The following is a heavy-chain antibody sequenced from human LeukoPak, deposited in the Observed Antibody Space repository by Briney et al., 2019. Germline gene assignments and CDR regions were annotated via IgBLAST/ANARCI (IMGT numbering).Heavy chain of an antibody. CDR1: GFTFKTYW. V-gene: IGHV3-7*01. D-gene: IGHD3-10*01. J-gene: IGHJ4*02. Sequence: TGGSLRLSCAGSGFTFKTYWLTWVRQAPGEGLEWVGNIKQDGSETYYGDSVKGRFTISRDNAKNSMYLQMNNLRAEDTAVYYCARDYYASGSHDYWCQGTLVTVSS. CDR2: IKQDGSET. CDR3: ARDYYASGSHDY.